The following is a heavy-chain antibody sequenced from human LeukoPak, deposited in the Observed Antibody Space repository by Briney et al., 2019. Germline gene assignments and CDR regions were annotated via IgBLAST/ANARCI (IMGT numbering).Heavy chain of an antibody. Sequence: PGGSLSHSCVASGFTFSTYWMSWVRQAPGKGLEWVASIKQDGSEKYYVDSVKGRFTISRDNAKNSLYLQMNSLRAEDTAVYYCARLIRPYFGYWGQGTQVTVSS. J-gene: IGHJ4*03. CDR1: GFTFSTYW. V-gene: IGHV3-7*05. CDR2: IKQDGSEK. CDR3: ARLIRPYFGY.